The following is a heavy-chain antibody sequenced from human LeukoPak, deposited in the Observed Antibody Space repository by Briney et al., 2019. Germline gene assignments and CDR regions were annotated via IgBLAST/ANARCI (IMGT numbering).Heavy chain of an antibody. Sequence: SETLSLTCTVSGGSISSYYWSWIRQPPGKGLEWIGYIYYSGSTNYSPSLKSRVTISVDTSKNQFSLKLSSVTAADTAVYYCARAVVIGDYYYMDVWGKGTTVTTSS. D-gene: IGHD3-22*01. CDR1: GGSISSYY. CDR2: IYYSGST. CDR3: ARAVVIGDYYYMDV. J-gene: IGHJ6*03. V-gene: IGHV4-59*01.